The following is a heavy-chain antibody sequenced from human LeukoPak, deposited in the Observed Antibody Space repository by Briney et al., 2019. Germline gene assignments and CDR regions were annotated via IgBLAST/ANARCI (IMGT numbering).Heavy chain of an antibody. CDR2: ISYGGSNK. CDR1: GFTFSSYA. J-gene: IGHJ5*02. CDR3: ARDNIVVVPAAIRNWFAP. Sequence: GGSLRLSCAASGFTFSSYAMHWVRQAPGKGREWVAVISYGGSNKYYADSVKGRFTISRDNSKNTLYLQMNSLRAEDTAVYYCARDNIVVVPAAIRNWFAPWGQGTLVTVSS. V-gene: IGHV3-30*01. D-gene: IGHD2-2*01.